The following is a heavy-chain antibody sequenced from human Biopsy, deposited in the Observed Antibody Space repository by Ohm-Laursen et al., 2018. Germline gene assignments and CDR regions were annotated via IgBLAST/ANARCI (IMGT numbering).Heavy chain of an antibody. CDR2: IYGGGSPV. J-gene: IGHJ3*01. CDR1: GFSFNLYE. V-gene: IGHV3-48*03. CDR3: ARLNSGTYDASDL. Sequence: SLRLSCAASGFSFNLYEMNWVRQAPGKGMEWISYIYGGGSPVSYADSVKGGFTISRDNAQNSLYLHMNSLRAEDTAVYYCARLNSGTYDASDLWGQGTMVIVSS. D-gene: IGHD1-26*01.